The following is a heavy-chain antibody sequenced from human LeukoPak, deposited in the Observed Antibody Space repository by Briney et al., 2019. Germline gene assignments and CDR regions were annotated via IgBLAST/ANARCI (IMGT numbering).Heavy chain of an antibody. V-gene: IGHV3-23*01. CDR1: GFTFSSYA. CDR3: AKDVPSEGYSYAHCCDY. D-gene: IGHD5-18*01. Sequence: PGGSLRLSCAASGFTFSSYAMSWVRQAPGKGLEWVSAISGSGGSTYYADSVKGRFTISRDNSKNTLYLQMNSLRAEDTAAYYCAKDVPSEGYSYAHCCDYWGQGTLVTVSS. CDR2: ISGSGGST. J-gene: IGHJ4*02.